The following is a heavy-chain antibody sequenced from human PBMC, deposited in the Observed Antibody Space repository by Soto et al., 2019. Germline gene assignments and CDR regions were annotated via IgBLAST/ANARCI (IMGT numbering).Heavy chain of an antibody. V-gene: IGHV3-48*03. J-gene: IGHJ5*02. Sequence: GGSLRLSCAASGVTFSSYEMNLVRQAPGKGLEWVSYISSSGSTIYYADSVKGRFTISRDNAKNSLYLQMNSLRAEDTAVYYCARDWLRRGNWFDPWGQGTLVTVSS. D-gene: IGHD3-16*01. CDR1: GVTFSSYE. CDR2: ISSSGSTI. CDR3: ARDWLRRGNWFDP.